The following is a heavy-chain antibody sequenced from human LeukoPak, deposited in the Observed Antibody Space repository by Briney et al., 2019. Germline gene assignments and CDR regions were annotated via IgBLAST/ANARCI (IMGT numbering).Heavy chain of an antibody. Sequence: GGSLRLSCAASGFTFSSYAMNWFCQAPGKGLEWVSGISGSGGSTYYADSVKGRFTISRDNSKNTLYLQMNSLRAEDTAVYYCAKGGTAMALFDYWGQGTLVTVSS. D-gene: IGHD5-18*01. CDR1: GFTFSSYA. V-gene: IGHV3-23*01. CDR3: AKGGTAMALFDY. CDR2: ISGSGGST. J-gene: IGHJ4*02.